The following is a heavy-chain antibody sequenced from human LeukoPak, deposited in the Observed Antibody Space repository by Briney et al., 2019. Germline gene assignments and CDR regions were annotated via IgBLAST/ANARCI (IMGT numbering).Heavy chain of an antibody. V-gene: IGHV4-59*08. CDR1: GGSISSYY. D-gene: IGHD4-17*01. J-gene: IGHJ6*03. Sequence: SETLSLTCTVSGGSISSYYWSWVRQPPGKGLEWVGYIYYSGSTNYNPSLKSRVTMSVDTSKNQFSLKLNSVTAAGTAVYYCARFYGGYYYYYMDVWGKGTTVTVSS. CDR3: ARFYGGYYYYYMDV. CDR2: IYYSGST.